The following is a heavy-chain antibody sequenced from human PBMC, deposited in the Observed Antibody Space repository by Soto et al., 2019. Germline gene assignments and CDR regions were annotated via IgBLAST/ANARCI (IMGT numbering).Heavy chain of an antibody. CDR3: ARDGGRYSGYDLLA. J-gene: IGHJ4*02. Sequence: ASVKVSCKTSGYTFSSIGISWVRQAPGQGLEWMGWISPYRGNTYYAQRLQGRVTMTTDTSTSTAYMELRSLRSDDTAVYYCARDGGRYSGYDLLAGGQGTLVTVSS. V-gene: IGHV1-18*01. D-gene: IGHD5-12*01. CDR1: GYTFSSIG. CDR2: ISPYRGNT.